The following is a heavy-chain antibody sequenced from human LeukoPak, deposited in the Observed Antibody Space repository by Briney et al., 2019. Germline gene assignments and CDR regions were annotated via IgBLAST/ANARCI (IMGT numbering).Heavy chain of an antibody. D-gene: IGHD6-13*01. V-gene: IGHV3-11*01. CDR2: ISRSGSTK. Sequence: GGSLRLSCAASGFTFSDYNMRWIRQAPGKGLEWVSSISRSGSTKYYADSVKGRFTISRDNAKNSLYLQMNSLRAEDMALYYCAKDMTAAGGKGGSYYFDYWGQGTLVTVSS. CDR3: AKDMTAAGGKGGSYYFDY. CDR1: GFTFSDYN. J-gene: IGHJ4*02.